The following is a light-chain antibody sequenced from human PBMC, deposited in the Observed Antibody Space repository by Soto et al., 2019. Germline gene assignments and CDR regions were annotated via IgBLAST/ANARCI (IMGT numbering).Light chain of an antibody. CDR2: KSS. Sequence: ILMTQSPSSLSASVGDTVTITCRASQDVDKWLAWYQQKPGKAPKLLLWKSSTLIGGVTSRFSAVGSGTQYSLTISGLQHEDVATYYCQQYSSYWTFGQGTMVEIK. J-gene: IGKJ1*01. V-gene: IGKV1-5*03. CDR1: QDVDKW. CDR3: QQYSSYWT.